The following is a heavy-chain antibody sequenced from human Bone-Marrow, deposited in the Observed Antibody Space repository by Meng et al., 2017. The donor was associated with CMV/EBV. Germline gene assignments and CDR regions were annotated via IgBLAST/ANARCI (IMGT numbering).Heavy chain of an antibody. V-gene: IGHV3-30*02. CDR1: GFTFSSYG. D-gene: IGHD6-6*01. J-gene: IGHJ4*02. CDR2: IRYDGSNK. CDR3: ANPVLRYSSSLKGFND. Sequence: GESLKISCAASGFTFSSYGMHWVRQAPGKGLEWVAFIRYDGSNKYYGDSVKGRFTISRDNSKNTLYLQMNSLRAEDTAVYYCANPVLRYSSSLKGFNDWGQGTLVTVSS.